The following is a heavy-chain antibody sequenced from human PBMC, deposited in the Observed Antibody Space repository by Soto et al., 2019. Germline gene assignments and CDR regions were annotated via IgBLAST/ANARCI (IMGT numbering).Heavy chain of an antibody. CDR3: AADLEVRGVMIFDP. CDR1: GYTFTGYY. D-gene: IGHD3-10*01. Sequence: ASVKVSCKASGYTFTGYYMHWVRQAPGQGLEWMGWINVNSGNTNYAQKFQERVTITRDMSTSTAYMELSSLRSEDTAVYYCAADLEVRGVMIFDPWGQGTLVTVSS. V-gene: IGHV1-2*02. J-gene: IGHJ5*02. CDR2: INVNSGNT.